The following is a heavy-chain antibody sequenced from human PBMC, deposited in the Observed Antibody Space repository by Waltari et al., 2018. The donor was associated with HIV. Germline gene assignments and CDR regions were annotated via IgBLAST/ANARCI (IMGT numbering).Heavy chain of an antibody. V-gene: IGHV1-69*06. J-gene: IGHJ5*02. CDR3: ASLLLFHCP. CDR2: IIPIFGTA. CDR1: GGTFRSHA. D-gene: IGHD2-21*01. Sequence: QVQLVQSGAEVQKHGSSVKVSCHASGGTFRSHATSWVRQAPGQGPEWMGGIIPIFGTANYAQKFQGRVTITADKSTSTAYMELSSLRSEDTAVYYCASLLLFHCPWGQGTLVTVSS.